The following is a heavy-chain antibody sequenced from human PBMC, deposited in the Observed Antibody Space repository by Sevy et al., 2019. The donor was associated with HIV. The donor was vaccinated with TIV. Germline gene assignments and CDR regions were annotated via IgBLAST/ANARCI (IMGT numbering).Heavy chain of an antibody. V-gene: IGHV3-53*01. CDR3: ASAYCGGDCYDYYYYYGMDV. Sequence: QLGGPLRLSCAASGFTVSSNYMSWVRQAPGKGLVWVSVIYSGGSTYYADSVKGRFTISRDNSKNTLYLQMNSLRAEDTAVYYCASAYCGGDCYDYYYYYGMDVWGQGTTVTVSS. CDR1: GFTVSSNY. CDR2: IYSGGST. J-gene: IGHJ6*02. D-gene: IGHD2-21*02.